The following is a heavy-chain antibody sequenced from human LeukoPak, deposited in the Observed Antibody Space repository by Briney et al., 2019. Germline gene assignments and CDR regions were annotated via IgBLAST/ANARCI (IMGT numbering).Heavy chain of an antibody. CDR3: AKVGPYGSGSFLPDY. CDR2: ISSGGGST. CDR1: GFTFSRYG. V-gene: IGHV3-23*01. J-gene: IGHJ4*02. Sequence: GGSLRLSCAVSGFTFSRYGMSWVCQAPGTALEWVSGISSGGGSTYYADSVKGRFTISRDNSKNTLSLQMSSLRAEDTAVYYCAKVGPYGSGSFLPDYWGQGTLVTVSS. D-gene: IGHD3-10*01.